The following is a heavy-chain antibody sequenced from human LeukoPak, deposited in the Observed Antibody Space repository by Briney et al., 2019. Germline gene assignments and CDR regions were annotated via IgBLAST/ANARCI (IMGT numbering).Heavy chain of an antibody. CDR3: AKGQTWIQLWSPFDY. D-gene: IGHD5-18*01. Sequence: GRSLRLSCAASGFTFDDYAKHWVRQAPGKGLEWVSGISWNSGSIGYADSVKGRFTISRDNAKNSLYLQMNSLRAEDTALYYCAKGQTWIQLWSPFDYWGQGTLVTVSS. CDR2: ISWNSGSI. V-gene: IGHV3-9*01. CDR1: GFTFDDYA. J-gene: IGHJ4*02.